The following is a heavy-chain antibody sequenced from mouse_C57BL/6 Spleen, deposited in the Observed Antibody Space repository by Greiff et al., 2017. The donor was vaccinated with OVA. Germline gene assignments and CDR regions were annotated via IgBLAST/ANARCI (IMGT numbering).Heavy chain of an antibody. CDR2: INPSTGGT. J-gene: IGHJ4*01. Sequence: EVQLQQSGPELVKPGASVKISCKASGYSFTGYNMNWVKQSHEKSLEWIGEINPSTGGTTYNQKFKAKVTLTVDKSSSTAYMQRKSLTSEDAAVYSYARGGNDYDWAMYYWGQGTSVTFSS. CDR1: GYSFTGYN. D-gene: IGHD2-4*01. V-gene: IGHV1-42*01. CDR3: ARGGNDYDWAMYY.